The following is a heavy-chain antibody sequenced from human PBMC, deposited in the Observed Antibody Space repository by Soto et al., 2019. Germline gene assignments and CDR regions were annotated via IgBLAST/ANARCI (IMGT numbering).Heavy chain of an antibody. V-gene: IGHV4-59*01. J-gene: IGHJ4*02. CDR3: ARGREDHVDHHFGPFFDS. CDR2: VHHTGNT. CDR1: GDSIRDSF. Sequence: SETLSLTCTVSGDSIRDSFWSWVRQPPGKGLEWIGLVHHTGNTNYNPSLETRVTMLIDASANHFSLTLTSVTPADAAIYYCARGREDHVDHHFGPFFDSWGQGTLVTVSS. D-gene: IGHD3-10*01.